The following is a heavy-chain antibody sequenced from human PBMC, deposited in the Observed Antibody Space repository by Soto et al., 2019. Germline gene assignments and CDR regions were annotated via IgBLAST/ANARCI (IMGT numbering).Heavy chain of an antibody. CDR1: GLTFSVHW. V-gene: IGHV3-7*01. J-gene: IGHJ4*02. Sequence: EVQLVESGGGLVQPGGSLRLSCAASGLTFSVHWMSWVRQAPGKGLEWVARIKEDGSEKQYVDSVKGRFTISRDNAESSLYLKMNYVRDEDTAVYHCMTDFQACWGQGPLVTVSS. CDR3: MTDFQAC. CDR2: IKEDGSEK.